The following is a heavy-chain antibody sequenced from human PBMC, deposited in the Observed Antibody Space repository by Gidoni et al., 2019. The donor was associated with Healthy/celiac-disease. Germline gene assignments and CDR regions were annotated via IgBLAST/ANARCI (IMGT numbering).Heavy chain of an antibody. CDR2: ISSSSSYI. V-gene: IGHV3-21*01. CDR3: ARGYCGGDCYSAVAFDI. D-gene: IGHD2-21*02. CDR1: GFTFSSYS. Sequence: EVQLVESGGGLVKPGGSLRLSCAASGFTFSSYSMNWVRQAPGKGLEWVSSISSSSSYIYYADSVKGRFTISRDNAKNSLYLQMNSLRAEDTAVYYCARGYCGGDCYSAVAFDIWGQGTMVTVSS. J-gene: IGHJ3*02.